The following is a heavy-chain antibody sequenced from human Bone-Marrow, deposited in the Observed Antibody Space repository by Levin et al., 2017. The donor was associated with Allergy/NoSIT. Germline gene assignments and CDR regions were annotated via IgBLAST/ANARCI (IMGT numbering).Heavy chain of an antibody. J-gene: IGHJ5*02. CDR2: INPSSGGT. CDR3: ARFPTTTTGVDL. D-gene: IGHD1-1*01. CDR1: GYTFSGYY. V-gene: IGHV1-2*06. Sequence: ASVKVSCKASGYTFSGYYIHWVRQAPGQGLEWMGRINPSSGGTDYAQKFQGRVTMTRDTSISTAYMELTSLISDDTAVYYCARFPTTTTGVDLWGQGTLVTVSS.